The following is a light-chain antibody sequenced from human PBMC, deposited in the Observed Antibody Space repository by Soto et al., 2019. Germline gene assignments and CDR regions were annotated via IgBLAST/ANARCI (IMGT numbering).Light chain of an antibody. CDR2: EVS. Sequence: QSALTQPPSASASPGQSVTISCTGTSSDVGIYNYVSWYQQHPGKAPKLMIYEVSKRPSGVPDRFSGSKSGNTASLTVSGLQAEDEADYYCSSYAGSNNYVVFGGGTKLTVL. CDR1: SSDVGIYNY. CDR3: SSYAGSNNYVV. J-gene: IGLJ2*01. V-gene: IGLV2-8*01.